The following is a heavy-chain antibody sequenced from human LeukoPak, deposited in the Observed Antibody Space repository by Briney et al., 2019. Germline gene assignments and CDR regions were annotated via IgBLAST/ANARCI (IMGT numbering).Heavy chain of an antibody. Sequence: ASVKVSCKASGYTFTSYYMHWVRQAPGQGLEWMGIINPSGGSTSYAQKFQGRVTMTRDTSTSTVYMELSSLRSEDTAVYYCARLMVQYSSGWSPLDYWGQGTLVTVSS. D-gene: IGHD6-19*01. CDR2: INPSGGST. V-gene: IGHV1-46*01. CDR3: ARLMVQYSSGWSPLDY. CDR1: GYTFTSYY. J-gene: IGHJ4*02.